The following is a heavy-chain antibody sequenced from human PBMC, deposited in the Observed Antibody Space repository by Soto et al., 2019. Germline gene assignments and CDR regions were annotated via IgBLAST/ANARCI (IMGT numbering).Heavy chain of an antibody. J-gene: IGHJ4*02. Sequence: SGYTFTGYYMHWVRQAPGQGLEWMGWINPNSGGTNYAQKFQGWVTMTRDTSISTAYMELSRLRSDDTAVYYCARSPGGGVTARYYFDNWGQGTLVTVSS. V-gene: IGHV1-2*04. CDR2: INPNSGGT. D-gene: IGHD2-21*02. CDR1: GYTFTGYY. CDR3: ARSPGGGVTARYYFDN.